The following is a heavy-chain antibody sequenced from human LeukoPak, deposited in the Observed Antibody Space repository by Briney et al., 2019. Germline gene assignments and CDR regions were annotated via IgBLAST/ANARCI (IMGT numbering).Heavy chain of an antibody. CDR3: ARGGGLDV. Sequence: GGPLRLSCAASGFTFSSYWMNWARQAPGRGLEWVASINHNGNVNYYVDSVKGRFTISRDNAKNSLYLQMSNLRAEDTAVYFCARGGGLDVWGQGATVTVSS. D-gene: IGHD3-16*01. CDR2: INHNGNVN. V-gene: IGHV3-7*03. J-gene: IGHJ6*02. CDR1: GFTFSSYW.